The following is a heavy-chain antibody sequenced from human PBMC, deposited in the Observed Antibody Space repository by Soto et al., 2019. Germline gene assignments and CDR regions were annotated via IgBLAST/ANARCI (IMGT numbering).Heavy chain of an antibody. Sequence: SETLSLTCTVSGDSISGGASFWSWIRQPPGKGLGWIANVYYSGSSYYNPSLKSRLTISVDTTKNQFSLQLKSMTAADTAVYYCARLSCTSSTCYFPGWFDPWGQGTLVTVSS. J-gene: IGHJ5*02. CDR2: VYYSGSS. V-gene: IGHV4-30-4*01. CDR3: ARLSCTSSTCYFPGWFDP. D-gene: IGHD2-2*01. CDR1: GDSISGGASF.